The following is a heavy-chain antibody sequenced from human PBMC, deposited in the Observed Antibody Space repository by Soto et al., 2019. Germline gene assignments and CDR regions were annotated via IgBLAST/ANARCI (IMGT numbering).Heavy chain of an antibody. CDR2: IYYSGST. Sequence: ETLSLTCTVSGGSISSYYWSWIRQPPGKGLEWIGYIYYSGSTNYNPSLKSRVTISVDTSKNQFSLKLSSVTAADTAVYYCARGDYDSSGYFPYWGQGTLVTVSS. CDR1: GGSISSYY. V-gene: IGHV4-59*01. D-gene: IGHD3-22*01. CDR3: ARGDYDSSGYFPY. J-gene: IGHJ4*02.